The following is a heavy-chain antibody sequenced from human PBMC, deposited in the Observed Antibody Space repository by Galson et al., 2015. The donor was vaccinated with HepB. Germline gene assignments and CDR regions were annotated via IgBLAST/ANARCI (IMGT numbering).Heavy chain of an antibody. J-gene: IGHJ4*02. CDR3: ARLDGNSYGSNDY. V-gene: IGHV5-51*01. D-gene: IGHD5-18*01. CDR2: IYPGDSGI. CDR1: GYIFTSYW. Sequence: QSGAEVKKPGESLKFSCKTSGYIFTSYWIGWVRQMPGRGLEWVGIIYPGDSGIRYSPSFQGQVTISADETINTAYLQWTSLKASDTAIYYCARLDGNSYGSNDYWGQGTLVTVSS.